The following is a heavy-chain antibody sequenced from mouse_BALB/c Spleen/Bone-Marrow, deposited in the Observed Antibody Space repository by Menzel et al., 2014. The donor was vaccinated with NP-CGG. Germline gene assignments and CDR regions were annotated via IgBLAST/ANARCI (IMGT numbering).Heavy chain of an antibody. Sequence: VQLVESGPGLVAPSQSLSITCTVSGFSIKNNEVHRVRQPPREIPTRLGVIWAGGNTNYNSALMSRLSISKDNSKSXVFLKMNMLQTDDTAMYYCAREGSTMITTAFAYWGQGTLVTVSA. CDR2: IWAGGNT. CDR3: AREGSTMITTAFAY. CDR1: GFSIKNNE. J-gene: IGHJ3*01. D-gene: IGHD2-4*01. V-gene: IGHV2-9*02.